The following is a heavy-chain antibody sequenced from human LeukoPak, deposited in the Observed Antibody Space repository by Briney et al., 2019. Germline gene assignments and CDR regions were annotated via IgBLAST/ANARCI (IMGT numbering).Heavy chain of an antibody. J-gene: IGHJ5*02. V-gene: IGHV3-30-3*01. CDR1: GFTFGSYS. CDR2: ISYDSYNK. D-gene: IGHD3-16*01. CDR3: TRVNTYYVVDGWFDP. Sequence: GGSLRLSCAASGFTFGSYSMHWVRQAPGRGLEWVAVISYDSYNKWFAESVKGRFTISRDNSKNTLYLHMNSLRVEDTAVYYCTRVNTYYVVDGWFDPWGQGTLVTVSS.